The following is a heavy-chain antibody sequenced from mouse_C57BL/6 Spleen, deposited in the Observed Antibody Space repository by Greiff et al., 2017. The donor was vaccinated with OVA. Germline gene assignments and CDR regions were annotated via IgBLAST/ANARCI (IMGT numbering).Heavy chain of an antibody. CDR2: IYPSSGNT. Sequence: QVQLQQSGAELARPGASVKLSCKASGYTFTSYGISWVKQRTGQGLEWIGEIYPSSGNTYYNEKFKGKATLTADKSSSTAYMELRSLTSEDSAVYYCARGGSGFPWYFDVWGTGTTVTVSS. J-gene: IGHJ1*03. D-gene: IGHD3-2*02. CDR1: GYTFTSYG. CDR3: ARGGSGFPWYFDV. V-gene: IGHV1-81*01.